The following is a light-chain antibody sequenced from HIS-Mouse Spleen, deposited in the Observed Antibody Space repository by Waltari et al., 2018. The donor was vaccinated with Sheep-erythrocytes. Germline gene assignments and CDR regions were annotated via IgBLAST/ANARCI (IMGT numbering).Light chain of an antibody. V-gene: IGKV2-28*01. J-gene: IGKJ1*01. CDR3: MQALQTPWT. Sequence: DIVMTQSPLSLPVTPGEPASISCRSSQSLLHSNGYNYLDWYLQKPGQSPQLLIYLGSNRASGVPDRCSGSGSGTDFTLKIRRVEAEDVGVYYCMQALQTPWTFGQGTKVGIK. CDR1: QSLLHSNGYNY. CDR2: LGS.